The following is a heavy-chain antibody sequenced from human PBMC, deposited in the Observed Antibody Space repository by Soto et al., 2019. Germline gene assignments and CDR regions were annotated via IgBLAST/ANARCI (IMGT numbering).Heavy chain of an antibody. CDR1: GFTFSSYS. Sequence: GGSLRLSCAAAGFTFSSYSMNWVRQAPGKGLEWVSAISGSGGSTYDADSVKGRVTISRENSKNTLYLQRNSLRAEDTAVYYCATPYGRSSVPYHGMDVWAQGTTVTVSS. CDR2: ISGSGGST. J-gene: IGHJ6*02. D-gene: IGHD3-10*01. CDR3: ATPYGRSSVPYHGMDV. V-gene: IGHV3-23*01.